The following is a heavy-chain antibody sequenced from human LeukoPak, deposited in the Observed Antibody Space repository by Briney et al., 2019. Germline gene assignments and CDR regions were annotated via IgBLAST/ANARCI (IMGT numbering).Heavy chain of an antibody. CDR2: INPNSGGT. J-gene: IGHJ3*02. V-gene: IGHV1-2*02. CDR1: GYTFTGYY. Sequence: ASVKVSCKASGYTFTGYYMHWLRQAPGQGLEWMGWINPNSGGTNYAQKFQGRVTMTRDMSISTAYMELTRLKSDDTAVYYCAREEGDVFDIWGQGTMVTVSS. CDR3: AREEGDVFDI.